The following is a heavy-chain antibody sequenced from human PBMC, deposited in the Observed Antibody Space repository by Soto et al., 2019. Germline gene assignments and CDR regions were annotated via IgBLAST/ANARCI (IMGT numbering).Heavy chain of an antibody. CDR3: ARDPLGYYDSSGYYYAFDI. CDR2: IIPIFGTA. V-gene: IGHV1-69*06. D-gene: IGHD3-22*01. J-gene: IGHJ3*02. CDR1: GGTFSSYA. Sequence: ASVKVSCKASGGTFSSYAISWVRQAPGQGLEWMGGIIPIFGTANYAQKFQGRVTITADKSTSTAYMELSSLRSEDTAVYYCARDPLGYYDSSGYYYAFDIWGQGTMVTVSS.